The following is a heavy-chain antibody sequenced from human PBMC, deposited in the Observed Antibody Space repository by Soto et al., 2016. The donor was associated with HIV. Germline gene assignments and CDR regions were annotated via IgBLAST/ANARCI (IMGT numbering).Heavy chain of an antibody. V-gene: IGHV1-46*03. Sequence: QVQLVQSGAEVKKPGASVKVSCKASGYTFTSYYMHWVRQAPGQGLEWMGIINPSGGSTSYAQKFQGRVTMTRDTSTSTVYMELSSLRSEDTAVYYCARGGIGYYDSSGYYYAAFDIWGQGTMVTVSS. D-gene: IGHD3-22*01. J-gene: IGHJ3*02. CDR2: INPSGGST. CDR3: ARGGIGYYDSSGYYYAAFDI. CDR1: GYTFTSYY.